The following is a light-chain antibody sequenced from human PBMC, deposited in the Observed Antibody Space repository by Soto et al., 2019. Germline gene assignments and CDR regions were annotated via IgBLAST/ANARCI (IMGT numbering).Light chain of an antibody. J-gene: IGLJ1*01. V-gene: IGLV1-47*02. CDR1: TSNIGTFY. CDR3: AAWDDNLNAYV. CDR2: LGD. Sequence: QSVLTQPPSASSTPGQTVTISCSGSTSNIGTFYVYWYQHLPGTAPKLLIYLGDQRASGVSARLSGSKSGTSASLAINGLRYDDEDDYYCAAWDDNLNAYVFGRGTKVTVL.